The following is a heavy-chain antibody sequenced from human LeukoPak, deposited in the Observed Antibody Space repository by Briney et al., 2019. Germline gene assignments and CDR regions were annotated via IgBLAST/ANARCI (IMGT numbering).Heavy chain of an antibody. J-gene: IGHJ6*02. CDR3: ARLPEYCTNGVCYSYYGMDV. Sequence: GRSLRLSCAASGFTFDDYAMHWVRQAPGKGLEWVSSISSSSSYIYYADSVKGRFTISRDNIKNSLYLQMNSLRAEDTAVYYCARLPEYCTNGVCYSYYGMDVWGQGTTVTVSS. D-gene: IGHD2-8*01. CDR2: ISSSSSYI. CDR1: GFTFDDYA. V-gene: IGHV3-21*01.